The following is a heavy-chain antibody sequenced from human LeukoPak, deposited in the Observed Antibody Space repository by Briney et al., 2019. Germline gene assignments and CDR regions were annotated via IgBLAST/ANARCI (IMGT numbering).Heavy chain of an antibody. J-gene: IGHJ4*02. Sequence: ASMTVSCKASGYTFTSYAMHWVRQAPGQRLEWMGWINAGNGNTKYSQKFQGRVTITRDTSASTAYMELSSLRSEDTAVYYCARDLATVTTVHFDYWGQGTLVTVSS. CDR1: GYTFTSYA. CDR2: INAGNGNT. D-gene: IGHD4-17*01. CDR3: ARDLATVTTVHFDY. V-gene: IGHV1-3*01.